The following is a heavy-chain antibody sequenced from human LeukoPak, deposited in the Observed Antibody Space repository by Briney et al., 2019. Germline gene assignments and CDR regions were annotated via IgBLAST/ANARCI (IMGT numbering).Heavy chain of an antibody. Sequence: GRSLRLSCAASGFTYDDYAMHWVRQAPGKGLEGVSSISWNSGSLGYADSVKGRFTISRDSAKNSPFLQMNSLRPEDTALYYCVKALYSSSWDPFDNWGQGTLVTVSS. CDR3: VKALYSSSWDPFDN. V-gene: IGHV3-9*01. D-gene: IGHD6-13*01. CDR1: GFTYDDYA. CDR2: ISWNSGSL. J-gene: IGHJ4*02.